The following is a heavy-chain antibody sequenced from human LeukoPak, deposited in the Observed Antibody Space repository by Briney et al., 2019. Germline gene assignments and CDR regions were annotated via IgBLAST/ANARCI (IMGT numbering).Heavy chain of an antibody. D-gene: IGHD3-22*01. J-gene: IGHJ4*02. Sequence: ASVKVSCKDSGCSFTSHVIHWLRQAPGQRFEWMAWICGGSGRTNYSQTFQDRVTITRDTSATTSYMEMSSLRYEDTAIFYCARGYYYDSSGYYFDSWGQGTLVTVSS. CDR1: GCSFTSHV. CDR2: ICGGSGRT. CDR3: ARGYYYDSSGYYFDS. V-gene: IGHV1-3*01.